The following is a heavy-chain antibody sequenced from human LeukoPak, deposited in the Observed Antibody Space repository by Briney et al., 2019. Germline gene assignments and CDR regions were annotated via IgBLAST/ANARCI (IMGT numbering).Heavy chain of an antibody. V-gene: IGHV3-48*03. CDR1: GFTFSSYE. CDR3: AELGITMIGGV. CDR2: ISTSGSSV. D-gene: IGHD3-10*02. Sequence: SGGSLRLSCAASGFTFSSYEMNWVRQAPGEGLEWISYISTSGSSVKYADSVKGRFTISRDNAKNSLYLQMNSLRAEDTAVYYCAELGITMIGGVWGKGTTVTISS. J-gene: IGHJ6*04.